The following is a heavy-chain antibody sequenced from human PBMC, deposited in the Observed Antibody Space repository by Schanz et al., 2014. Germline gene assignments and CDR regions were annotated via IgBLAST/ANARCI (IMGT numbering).Heavy chain of an antibody. CDR2: IYYSGST. J-gene: IGHJ3*02. CDR3: ARGRNWNDGDAFDI. CDR1: GGSLSSGAYS. Sequence: QVQLQESGPRLVKPSQTLSLTCTVSGGSLSSGAYSWSWIRQPPGKRPEWIGYIYYSGSTYYNPSLKSRVTISVDTSKNQFSLKLSSVTAADTAVYYCARGRNWNDGDAFDIWGQGTMVTVSS. V-gene: IGHV4-30-4*07. D-gene: IGHD1-1*01.